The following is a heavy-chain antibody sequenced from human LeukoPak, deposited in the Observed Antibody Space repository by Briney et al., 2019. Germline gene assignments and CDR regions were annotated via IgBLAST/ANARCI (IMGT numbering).Heavy chain of an antibody. Sequence: SETQSLTCAVSGDSISSSSYYWGWIRQPPGKGLEWIGSLYYSGSTYYNPSLKSRVTISVDTSKAQFSLKLSSVTAADTAVYYCARGGLKVRGVRYYYYYYYMDVWGKGTTVTISS. D-gene: IGHD3-10*01. CDR1: GDSISSSSYY. J-gene: IGHJ6*03. CDR2: LYYSGST. V-gene: IGHV4-39*07. CDR3: ARGGLKVRGVRYYYYYYYMDV.